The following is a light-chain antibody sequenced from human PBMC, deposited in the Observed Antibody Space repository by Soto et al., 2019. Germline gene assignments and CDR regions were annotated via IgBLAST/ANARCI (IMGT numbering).Light chain of an antibody. CDR1: QSVRSGY. CDR2: AAS. CDR3: QQYGNSPPYT. J-gene: IGKJ2*01. Sequence: PGERVTLSCRASQSVRSGYLAWYQHKPGQAPRLLIYAASSRATGIPDRFGGNGSGTEFTLTISRLEPEDFAVYYCQQYGNSPPYTFGQGTKLEIK. V-gene: IGKV3-20*01.